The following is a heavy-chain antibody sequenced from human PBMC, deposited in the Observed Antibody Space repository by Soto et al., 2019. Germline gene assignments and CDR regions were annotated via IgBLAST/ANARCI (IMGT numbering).Heavy chain of an antibody. J-gene: IGHJ4*02. Sequence: EVQLLESGGGSVQPGGSLRLSCAASGFTFSSYAMHWVRRPPAKGLEWVSSISGSGGTAYYADSVKGRFSISRDSLVNTLYLQMNSRRAEGTAVYYCAKGRGQNWNFDYWGQGTLVPVSP. CDR2: ISGSGGTA. V-gene: IGHV3-23*01. CDR1: GFTFSSYA. CDR3: AKGRGQNWNFDY. D-gene: IGHD1-1*01.